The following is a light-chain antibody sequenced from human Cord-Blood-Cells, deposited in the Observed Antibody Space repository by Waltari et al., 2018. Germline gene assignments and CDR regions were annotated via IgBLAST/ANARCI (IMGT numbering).Light chain of an antibody. Sequence: QSALTQPASVSGSPGQSITISCTATSSDVGGYNYVSWYQQPPGKAPKLMIYDVSKRPSGVSNRFSGSKSGNTASLTISGLQAEDEADYYCSSYTSSSTLRVFGGGTKLTVL. CDR3: SSYTSSSTLRV. V-gene: IGLV2-14*01. CDR2: DVS. CDR1: SSDVGGYNY. J-gene: IGLJ3*02.